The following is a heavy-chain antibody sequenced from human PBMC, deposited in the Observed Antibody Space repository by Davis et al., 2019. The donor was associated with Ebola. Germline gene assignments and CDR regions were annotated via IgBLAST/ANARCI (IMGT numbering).Heavy chain of an antibody. V-gene: IGHV4-39*01. D-gene: IGHD2-21*02. CDR1: GGSFRGYY. Sequence: SETLSLTCAVYGGSFRGYYWGWIRQPPGKGLELIGSIYYSGSTYYNPSLKSRVTISVDTSKNQFSLKLSSVTAADTAVYYCARLTTDFVVVTAENWYFDLWGRGTLVTVSS. J-gene: IGHJ2*01. CDR2: IYYSGST. CDR3: ARLTTDFVVVTAENWYFDL.